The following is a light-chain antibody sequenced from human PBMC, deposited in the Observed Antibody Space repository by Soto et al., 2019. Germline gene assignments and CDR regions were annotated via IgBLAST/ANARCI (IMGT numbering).Light chain of an antibody. CDR1: QSVSSSY. J-gene: IGKJ1*01. V-gene: IGKV3-20*01. Sequence: EIVLTQSPGTLSLSPGERATLSCRASQSVSSSYLAWYQQKPGPAPRLLIYGASSRATGIPDRFSGSGSGTDFTLTISRLEPEDFAVYYCQQYGRTFGQGTKVEIK. CDR2: GAS. CDR3: QQYGRT.